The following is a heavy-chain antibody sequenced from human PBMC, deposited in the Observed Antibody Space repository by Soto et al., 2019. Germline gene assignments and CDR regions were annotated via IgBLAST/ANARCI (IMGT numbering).Heavy chain of an antibody. V-gene: IGHV1-46*03. CDR1: GYTFTSYY. J-gene: IGHJ3*02. Sequence: ASVKVSCKASGYTFTSYYMHWVRQAPGLGLEWMGIINPSGGSTSYAQKFQGRVTMTRDTSTSTVYMELSSLRSEDTAVYYCARVLGNRGYDLTPFDIWGQGTMVT. CDR2: INPSGGST. D-gene: IGHD5-12*01. CDR3: ARVLGNRGYDLTPFDI.